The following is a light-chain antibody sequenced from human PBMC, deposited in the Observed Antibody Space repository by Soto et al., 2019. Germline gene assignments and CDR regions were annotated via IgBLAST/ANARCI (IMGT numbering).Light chain of an antibody. J-gene: IGKJ1*01. Sequence: EIVLTQSPGTLSLSPGERATLFCRSSQSVSSSYLAWYQQKPGQAPRLLIYGASSRATGIPDRFSGGGSGTDCTLTISKLEPEDFAVYYCQQYGSSLWTFGQGTKVEIK. CDR2: GAS. V-gene: IGKV3-20*01. CDR3: QQYGSSLWT. CDR1: QSVSSSY.